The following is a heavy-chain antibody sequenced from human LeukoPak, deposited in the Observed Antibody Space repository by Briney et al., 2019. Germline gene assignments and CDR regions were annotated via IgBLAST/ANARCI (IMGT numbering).Heavy chain of an antibody. CDR1: GFTFSSYW. Sequence: PGGSLRLSSAASGFTFSSYWMSWVRQAPGKGLEWVANIKQDGSEKYYVDSVKGRFTISRDNAKNSLYLQMNSLRAEDTAVYYCARELQYYYYYMDVWGKGTTVTVSS. CDR2: IKQDGSEK. D-gene: IGHD4-11*01. J-gene: IGHJ6*03. CDR3: ARELQYYYYYMDV. V-gene: IGHV3-7*01.